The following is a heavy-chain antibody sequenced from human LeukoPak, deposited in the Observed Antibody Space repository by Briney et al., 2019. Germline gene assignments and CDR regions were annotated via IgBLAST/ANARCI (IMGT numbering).Heavy chain of an antibody. D-gene: IGHD2/OR15-2a*01. CDR2: IHYSGST. CDR3: ARAAADNNSWYFFDY. CDR1: GDSISSGDHY. J-gene: IGHJ4*02. V-gene: IGHV4-30-4*01. Sequence: SETLSLTCTVSGDSISSGDHYWRWIRQPPGKGLEWIGYIHYSGSTYYNPSLKSRLIMSVDMSKNQFSLSLNSLTAADSAVYYCARAAADNNSWYFFDYGGQGTLVTVSS.